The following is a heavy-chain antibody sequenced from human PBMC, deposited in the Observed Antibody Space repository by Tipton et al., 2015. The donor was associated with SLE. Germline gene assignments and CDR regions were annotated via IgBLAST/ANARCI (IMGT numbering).Heavy chain of an antibody. D-gene: IGHD6-19*01. Sequence: RSLRLSCAASGFTFSTYAMHWVRQAPGKGLEWVAVISYDGSHKNYADSVKGRFTISRDNSKNTLYLQMSSLRAEDTAVYYCTREVTRDEWLDLWGQGTLVTVSS. CDR1: GFTFSTYA. CDR2: ISYDGSHK. J-gene: IGHJ5*02. CDR3: TREVTRDEWLDL. V-gene: IGHV3-30*04.